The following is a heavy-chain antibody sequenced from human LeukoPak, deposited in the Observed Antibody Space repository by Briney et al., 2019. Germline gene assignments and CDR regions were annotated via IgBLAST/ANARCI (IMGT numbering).Heavy chain of an antibody. CDR3: ARGDYYYYYYYIDV. J-gene: IGHJ6*03. Sequence: PSETLSLTCTVSGGSISSYYWSWIRQPPGKGLEWIGYIYYSGSTNYNPSLKSRVTISVDTSKNQFSLKLSSVTAADTAVYYCARGDYYYYYYYIDVWGKGTTVTISS. V-gene: IGHV4-59*01. CDR2: IYYSGST. CDR1: GGSISSYY. D-gene: IGHD2-21*02.